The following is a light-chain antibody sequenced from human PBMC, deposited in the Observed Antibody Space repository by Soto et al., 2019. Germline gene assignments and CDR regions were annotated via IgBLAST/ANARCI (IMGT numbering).Light chain of an antibody. CDR3: CSYAGSSTPYV. CDR1: SSDVGSYNL. J-gene: IGLJ1*01. V-gene: IGLV2-23*02. Sequence: QSALTQPASVSGSPGQSITFSCTGNSSDVGSYNLVSWYQQHPGKAPKLMIYEVSKRPSGVSNRFSGSKSGNTASLTISRLQAEDEADYYCCSYAGSSTPYVFGTGTKVTVL. CDR2: EVS.